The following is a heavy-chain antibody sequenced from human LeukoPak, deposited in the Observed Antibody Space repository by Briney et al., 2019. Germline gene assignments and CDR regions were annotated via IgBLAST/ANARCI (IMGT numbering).Heavy chain of an antibody. J-gene: IGHJ4*02. CDR2: ISGRGGST. V-gene: IGHV3-23*01. D-gene: IGHD6-6*01. CDR1: GFTFAGYA. CDR3: AHWGSSWPFDY. Sequence: PGVALRLSCAASGFTFAGYAMTWVRQAPGKGLEWVSLISGRGGSTYYADVVKGRFTISRDNSKYALYLRMNSLRAEDTAVYYCAHWGSSWPFDYWGQGTLVTV.